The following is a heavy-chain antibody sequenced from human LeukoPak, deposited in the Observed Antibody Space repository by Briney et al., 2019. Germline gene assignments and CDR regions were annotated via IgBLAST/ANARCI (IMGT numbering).Heavy chain of an antibody. V-gene: IGHV3-23*01. J-gene: IGHJ4*02. CDR1: GFTFSSYA. CDR2: ISGSGGST. CDR3: AKSPGYGDYLFDY. Sequence: PAGGSLRLSCAASGFTFSSYAMSWVRQAPGKGLEWVSAISGSGGSTYYADSVKGRFTISRDNSKNTLYLQINSLRAEDTAVYYCAKSPGYGDYLFDYWGQGTLVTVSS. D-gene: IGHD4-17*01.